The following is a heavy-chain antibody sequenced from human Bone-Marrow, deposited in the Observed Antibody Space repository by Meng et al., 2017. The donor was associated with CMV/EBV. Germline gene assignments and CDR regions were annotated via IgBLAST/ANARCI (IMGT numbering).Heavy chain of an antibody. Sequence: SFSGYYWSWHRQPPGKRLEWIGEINHSGSTDYNPSLKSRVTISVDTSKNQISLKLSSVTAADTAVYYCARGDWEYCSSTSCSRNWFDPWGQGTLVTVSS. D-gene: IGHD2-2*01. V-gene: IGHV4-34*01. CDR1: SFSGYY. CDR3: ARGDWEYCSSTSCSRNWFDP. J-gene: IGHJ5*02. CDR2: INHSGST.